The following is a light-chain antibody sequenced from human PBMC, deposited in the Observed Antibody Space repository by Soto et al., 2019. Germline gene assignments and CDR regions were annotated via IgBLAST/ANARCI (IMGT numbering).Light chain of an antibody. CDR2: LGS. CDR3: MQALQTPWT. CDR1: QSLLHKNGYNY. Sequence: DIVMTQSPLSLPVTPGEPASISCRSSQSLLHKNGYNYLDWYLKKPGQSPQLLIYLGSNRASGVPDRFSGSGSGTDFTLKISRVEAEDVGVYYCMQALQTPWTFGQGTKVDIK. V-gene: IGKV2-28*01. J-gene: IGKJ1*01.